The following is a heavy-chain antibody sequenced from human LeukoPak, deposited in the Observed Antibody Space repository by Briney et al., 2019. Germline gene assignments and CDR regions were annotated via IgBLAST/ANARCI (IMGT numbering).Heavy chain of an antibody. CDR3: ARAHDYINYYYYYMDV. J-gene: IGHJ6*03. CDR2: INPNSGGT. V-gene: IGHV1-2*02. D-gene: IGHD4/OR15-4a*01. Sequence: GASVKVSCKTSGYTLTGYFIHWVRQAPGQGLEWMGWINPNSGGTNYAQKFQGRVTMTRDTSISTAYMELSRLRSDDTAVYYCARAHDYINYYYYYMDVWGKGTTVTVSS. CDR1: GYTLTGYF.